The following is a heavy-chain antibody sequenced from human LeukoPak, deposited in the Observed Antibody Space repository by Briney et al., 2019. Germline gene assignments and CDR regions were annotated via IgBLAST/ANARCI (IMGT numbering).Heavy chain of an antibody. J-gene: IGHJ5*02. D-gene: IGHD3-3*01. V-gene: IGHV1-2*02. CDR1: GYTFTGYY. Sequence: ASVKVSCKASGYTFTGYYMHWVRQAPGQGLEWMGWINPNSGGTNYAQKFQGRVTMTRDTSISTAYMELSRLRSDDTAVYYCARSHGGITIRNWFDPWGQGTPGTVSS. CDR2: INPNSGGT. CDR3: ARSHGGITIRNWFDP.